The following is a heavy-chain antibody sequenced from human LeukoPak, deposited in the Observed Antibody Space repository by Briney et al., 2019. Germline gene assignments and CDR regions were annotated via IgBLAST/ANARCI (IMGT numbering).Heavy chain of an antibody. Sequence: GGSLRLSCAASGFTFSSYGMHWVRQAPGKGLEWVAVISYDGSNKYYADSVKGRFTISRDNSKNTLYLQMSSLRVEDTAVYYCAKDGGTNFDYWGQGTLVTVSS. CDR1: GFTFSSYG. V-gene: IGHV3-30*18. CDR3: AKDGGTNFDY. J-gene: IGHJ4*02. D-gene: IGHD1-7*01. CDR2: ISYDGSNK.